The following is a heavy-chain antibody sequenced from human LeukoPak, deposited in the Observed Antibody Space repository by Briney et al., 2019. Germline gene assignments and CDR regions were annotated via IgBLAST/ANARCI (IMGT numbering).Heavy chain of an antibody. D-gene: IGHD3-22*01. J-gene: IGHJ4*02. Sequence: ASVKVSCKASGYTFTSYYMHWVRQAPGQGLEWMGIINPSGGSTSYAQKFQGRVTMTRDMSTSTVYMELSSLRSEDTAVYYCARLDSSGYYYDYWGQGTLVTVSS. CDR3: ARLDSSGYYYDY. CDR1: GYTFTSYY. V-gene: IGHV1-46*01. CDR2: INPSGGST.